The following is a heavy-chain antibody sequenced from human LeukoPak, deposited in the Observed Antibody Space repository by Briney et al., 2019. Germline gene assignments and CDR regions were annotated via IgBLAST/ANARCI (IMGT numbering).Heavy chain of an antibody. CDR3: ARDHMGYDY. D-gene: IGHD1-26*01. Sequence: GGSLRLSCAASGFTFSSYSMNWVRQAPGKGLEWVSYISSGGSTTYYAGSVKGRFTVSRDNAKNSLYLQMNSLRAEDTGVYYCARDHMGYDYRGQGTLVTVSS. J-gene: IGHJ4*02. CDR2: ISSGGSTT. V-gene: IGHV3-48*04. CDR1: GFTFSSYS.